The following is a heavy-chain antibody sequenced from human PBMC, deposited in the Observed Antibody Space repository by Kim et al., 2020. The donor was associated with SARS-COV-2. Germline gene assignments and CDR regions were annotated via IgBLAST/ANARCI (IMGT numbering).Heavy chain of an antibody. Sequence: KTYYNPSHKARVTMSLDTPENRFSLTLSSLTAEDTAVYYCARVRSGYVLDYWGQGTLVTVSS. CDR2: KT. J-gene: IGHJ4*02. V-gene: IGHV4-28*03. CDR3: ARVRSGYVLDY. D-gene: IGHD3-3*01.